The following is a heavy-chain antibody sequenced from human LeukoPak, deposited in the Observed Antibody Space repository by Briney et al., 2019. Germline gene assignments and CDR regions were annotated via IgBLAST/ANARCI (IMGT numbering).Heavy chain of an antibody. J-gene: IGHJ4*02. CDR2: IYYNRAT. Sequence: SDTLSLTCTVSGGSVNSHFWSWIRQPPGKGLEMIGHIYYNRATTYNPSLRGRVTMSIDVSKNQFSLELASVTTTDTAVYYCARFSSDCGETCCYLTYWGQGILVTVSS. V-gene: IGHV4-59*02. CDR3: ARFSSDCGETCCYLTY. D-gene: IGHD2-2*01. CDR1: GGSVNSHF.